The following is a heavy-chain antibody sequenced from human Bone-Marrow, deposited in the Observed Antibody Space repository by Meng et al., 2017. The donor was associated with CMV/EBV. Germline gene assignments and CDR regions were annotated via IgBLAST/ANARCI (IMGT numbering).Heavy chain of an antibody. J-gene: IGHJ5*02. CDR3: ARKLGGSYYTIWFDP. CDR1: GFTFDDYG. D-gene: IGHD1-26*01. Sequence: GGSLRLSCAASGFTFDDYGMSWVRQVPGKGLEWVSGINWNGGSTGYADSVKGRFTISRDNAKNSLSLQMDSLRAEDTALYHCARKLGGSYYTIWFDPWGQGTRVTVSS. CDR2: INWNGGST. V-gene: IGHV3-20*01.